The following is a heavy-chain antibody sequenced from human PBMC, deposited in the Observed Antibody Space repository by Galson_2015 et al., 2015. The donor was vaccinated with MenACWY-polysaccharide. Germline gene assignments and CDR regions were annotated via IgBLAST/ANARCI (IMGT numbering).Heavy chain of an antibody. CDR3: ATNYRQYCTSTSCPDWFDP. D-gene: IGHD2-2*01. V-gene: IGHV3-21*01. CDR1: GFTFSSYS. J-gene: IGHJ5*02. Sequence: SLRLSCAASGFTFSSYSMNWVRQAPGKGLEWVSSISSSSSAIFYADSVKGRFTISRDNAKNSLFLQMNSLRAEDTAVYYCATNYRQYCTSTSCPDWFDPWGQGTLVTVSS. CDR2: ISSSSSAI.